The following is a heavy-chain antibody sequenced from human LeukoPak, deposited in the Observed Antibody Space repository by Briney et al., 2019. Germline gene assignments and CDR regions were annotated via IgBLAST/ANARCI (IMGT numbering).Heavy chain of an antibody. CDR1: GYTFTSYA. Sequence: ASVKVSCKASGYTFTSYAMNWVRQAPGQGLEWMGWINTNTGNPTYVQGFTGRFVFSLDTSVSTAYLQISSLKAEDTAVYYCARRIQLWSAGAFDIWGQGTMVTVSS. CDR3: ARRIQLWSAGAFDI. D-gene: IGHD5-18*01. V-gene: IGHV7-4-1*02. CDR2: INTNTGNP. J-gene: IGHJ3*02.